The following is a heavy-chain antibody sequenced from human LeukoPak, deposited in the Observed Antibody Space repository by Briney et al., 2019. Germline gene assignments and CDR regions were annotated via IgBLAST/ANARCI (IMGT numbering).Heavy chain of an antibody. J-gene: IGHJ6*02. D-gene: IGHD2-2*01. CDR2: INSDGSST. Sequence: GGSLRLSCAASGFTFSSYWMHWVRQAPGKGLVWVSRINSDGSSTTYADSVKGRFTISRDNAKNTLYLQMNSLRAEDTAVYYCARESPVVPAPLYYYYGMDVWGQGTTVTVSS. CDR1: GFTFSSYW. V-gene: IGHV3-74*01. CDR3: ARESPVVPAPLYYYYGMDV.